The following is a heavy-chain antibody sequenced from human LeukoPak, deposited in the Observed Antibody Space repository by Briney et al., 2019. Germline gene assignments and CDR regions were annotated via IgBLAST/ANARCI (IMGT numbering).Heavy chain of an antibody. CDR1: GFSFSNYA. CDR2: IRYDGSIK. CDR3: AKGAGTYEYFDY. V-gene: IGHV3-30*02. D-gene: IGHD1-26*01. J-gene: IGHJ4*02. Sequence: PGGSLRLSCVASGFSFSNYAMHWVGQAPGEGLEWVALIRYDGSIKYYADSVTGRFTISRDNSNHTLLLQMNSLRGEDTAVYYCAKGAGTYEYFDYWGQGTLVTVSS.